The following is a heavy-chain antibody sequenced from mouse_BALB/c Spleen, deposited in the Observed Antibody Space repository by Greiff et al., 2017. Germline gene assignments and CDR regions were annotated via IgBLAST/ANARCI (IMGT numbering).Heavy chain of an antibody. CDR1: GFSLTSYG. D-gene: IGHD1-1*01. Sequence: QVQLQQSGPGLVAPSQSLSITCTVSGFSLTSYGVHWVRQPPGKGLEWLGVIWAGGSTNYNSALMSRLSISKDNSKSQVFLKMNSLQTDDTAMYYCARSPLYYGSSYGYFDYWGQGTTLTVSS. V-gene: IGHV2-9*02. J-gene: IGHJ2*01. CDR2: IWAGGST. CDR3: ARSPLYYGSSYGYFDY.